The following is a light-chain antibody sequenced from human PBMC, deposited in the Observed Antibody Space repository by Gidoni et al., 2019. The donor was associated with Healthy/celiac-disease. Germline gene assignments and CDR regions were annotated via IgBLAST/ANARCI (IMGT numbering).Light chain of an antibody. CDR2: DAA. Sequence: DIVLTQSPATLSLSPGERATLSCRASQSVSSYLAWYQQKPGQAPRLLIYDAATRATGSQARFSGSGSGTDVTLTISSREPEDFAVYYCQQRSNWPPFTFGPGTKVDIK. J-gene: IGKJ3*01. CDR1: QSVSSY. CDR3: QQRSNWPPFT. V-gene: IGKV3-11*01.